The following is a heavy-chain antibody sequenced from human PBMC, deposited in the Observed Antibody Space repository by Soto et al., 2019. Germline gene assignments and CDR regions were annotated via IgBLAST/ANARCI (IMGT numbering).Heavy chain of an antibody. V-gene: IGHV4-4*07. CDR3: VASLAASGLNWLDP. CDR1: GGSVSEKY. CDR2: IFANGHT. Sequence: LSLTCIVSGGSVSEKYWNWVRQPPGKGLEWIGLIFANGHTDYNPSLKSRVTMSVDASKNQFSLRLTSMTAADTAVYYCVASLAASGLNWLDPWGRGTLVTVSS. J-gene: IGHJ5*02. D-gene: IGHD6-13*01.